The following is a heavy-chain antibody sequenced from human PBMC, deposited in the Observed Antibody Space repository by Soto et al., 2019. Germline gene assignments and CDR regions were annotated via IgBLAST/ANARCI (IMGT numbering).Heavy chain of an antibody. J-gene: IGHJ5*02. Sequence: SETLSLTCTVSGASLRSGSYYWSWIRQPPGKGLEWIGYISHSGRTNYDPSLKSRLTMSVDTSQNQFSLQLNSVTAADTAVYYCAREVVEGSSLWFDPWGQGTLVTVSS. V-gene: IGHV4-61*01. CDR1: GASLRSGSYY. CDR2: ISHSGRT. D-gene: IGHD2-15*01. CDR3: AREVVEGSSLWFDP.